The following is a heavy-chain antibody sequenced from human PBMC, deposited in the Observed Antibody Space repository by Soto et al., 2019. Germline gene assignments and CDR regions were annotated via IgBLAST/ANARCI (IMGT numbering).Heavy chain of an antibody. CDR1: GFTFSSYA. D-gene: IGHD3-16*01. CDR3: VHLDYVAGGGLN. Sequence: PGGSLRLSCAASGFTFSSYAMSWVRQAPGKGLEWVSAISGSGGSTYYADSVKGRFTISRDNSKNTLYLQMNSLRAEDTAVYYCVHLDYVAGGGLNWGQGTLVTVSS. J-gene: IGHJ4*02. V-gene: IGHV3-23*01. CDR2: ISGSGGST.